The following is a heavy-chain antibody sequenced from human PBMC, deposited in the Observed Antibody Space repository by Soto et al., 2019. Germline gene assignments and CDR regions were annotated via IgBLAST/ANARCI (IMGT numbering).Heavy chain of an antibody. CDR3: ARYRREAVAGYTLDN. CDR2: VYNSGST. J-gene: IGHJ4*02. D-gene: IGHD6-13*01. Sequence: PSETLSLTCTVSGGSFKSGSYSWTWNRQPPGKGLEWIGYVYNSGSTNYNPSLKSRVTISEDTSKSQFSLKVNSMTAADTAVYYCARYRREAVAGYTLDNWGQGILVTVSS. CDR1: GGSFKSGSYS. V-gene: IGHV4-61*01.